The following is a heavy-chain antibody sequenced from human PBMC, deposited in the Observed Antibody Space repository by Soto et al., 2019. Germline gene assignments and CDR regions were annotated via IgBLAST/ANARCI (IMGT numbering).Heavy chain of an antibody. CDR2: FDPEDGET. CDR1: GYTLTELS. D-gene: IGHD3-10*01. CDR3: ATGVSYGSGFANWFDP. J-gene: IGHJ5*02. V-gene: IGHV1-24*01. Sequence: ASVKVSCKVSGYTLTELSMHWVRQAPGKGLEWMGGFDPEDGETIYAQKFQGRVTMTEDTSTDTAYMELRSLRSEDTAVYYCATGVSYGSGFANWFDPWGQGTLVTVSS.